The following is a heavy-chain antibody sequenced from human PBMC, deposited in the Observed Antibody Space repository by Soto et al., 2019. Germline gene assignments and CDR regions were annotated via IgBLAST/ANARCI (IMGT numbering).Heavy chain of an antibody. CDR3: ASLYSNSWPFDF. CDR2: INISGAT. Sequence: SETLSLTCSVSGGSIRSYDWHWIRQSAGKGPEWIGRINISGATNYNPSLKSRVTMLLDRSKNQFSLILNSVTAADTAVYFCASLYSNSWPFDFWGQRTLVNVSS. D-gene: IGHD5-12*01. J-gene: IGHJ3*01. V-gene: IGHV4-4*07. CDR1: GGSIRSYD.